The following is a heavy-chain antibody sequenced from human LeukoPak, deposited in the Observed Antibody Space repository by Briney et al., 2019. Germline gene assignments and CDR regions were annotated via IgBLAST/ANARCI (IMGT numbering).Heavy chain of an antibody. CDR3: ARDFGDTIYYYGMDV. D-gene: IGHD3-16*01. CDR2: IKQDGSEK. J-gene: IGHJ6*02. Sequence: GGCLRLSCAASGFTFSSYWMSWVRQAPGKGLEWVANIKQDGSEKYYVDSVKGRFTISRDNAKNSLYLQMNSLRAEDTAVYYCARDFGDTIYYYGMDVWGQGTTVTVSS. V-gene: IGHV3-7*03. CDR1: GFTFSSYW.